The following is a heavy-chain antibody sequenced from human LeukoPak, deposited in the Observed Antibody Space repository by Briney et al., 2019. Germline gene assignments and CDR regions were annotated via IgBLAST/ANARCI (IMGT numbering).Heavy chain of an antibody. J-gene: IGHJ3*02. V-gene: IGHV5-51*01. Sequence: GESLKISCKGSGYTFTGYWIGWVRQMPGKGLEGIGIIYPGDADTRYSPSFQGQVTISADKSIRTDYLQWSSLKASDTAMYYCARHGGYYGSGTFSFDIWGQGTMVTVS. D-gene: IGHD3-10*01. CDR2: IYPGDADT. CDR1: GYTFTGYW. CDR3: ARHGGYYGSGTFSFDI.